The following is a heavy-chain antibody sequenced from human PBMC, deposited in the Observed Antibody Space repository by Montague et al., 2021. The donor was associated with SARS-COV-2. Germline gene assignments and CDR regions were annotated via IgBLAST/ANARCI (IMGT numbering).Heavy chain of an antibody. CDR2: INDRGST. V-gene: IGHV4-59*12. J-gene: IGHJ5*02. CDR1: GGSISSNY. CDR3: ARERQNNWFDA. Sequence: SETLSLTCTVSGGSISSNYWSWIRQPPGKGLEWIGYINDRGSTNYNPSLKIRITMSVDTSKNQFSLKLSSVTAADTAVYYCARERQNNWFDAWGQGKLVTVSS.